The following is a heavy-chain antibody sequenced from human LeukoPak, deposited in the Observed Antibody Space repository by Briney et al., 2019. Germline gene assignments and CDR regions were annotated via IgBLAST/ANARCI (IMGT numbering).Heavy chain of an antibody. V-gene: IGHV3-33*01. CDR3: ARGYCSSTSCSHFDY. J-gene: IGHJ4*02. CDR1: GFTFSSYG. Sequence: GGSLRLSCAASGFTFSSYGMHWVRQAPGKGLEWVAVIWYDGSNKYYADSVKGRFTISRDNSKNTLYLQMNSLRAEDTAVYYRARGYCSSTSCSHFDYWGQGTLVTVSS. CDR2: IWYDGSNK. D-gene: IGHD2-2*01.